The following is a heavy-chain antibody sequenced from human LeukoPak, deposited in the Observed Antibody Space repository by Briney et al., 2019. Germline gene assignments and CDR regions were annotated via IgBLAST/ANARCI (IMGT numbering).Heavy chain of an antibody. CDR3: AREPSGSGGYDY. V-gene: IGHV1-2*02. J-gene: IGHJ4*02. CDR2: ISPNSGGT. CDR1: AFTFSGYY. Sequence: ASVKVSCKASAFTFSGYYMHWLRQAPGQGLEWMAWISPNSGGTNYVQKFQGRVTVTRDTSISTDYMEISGLTSDDTALYYCAREPSGSGGYDYWGQGTLVTVSS. D-gene: IGHD3-10*01.